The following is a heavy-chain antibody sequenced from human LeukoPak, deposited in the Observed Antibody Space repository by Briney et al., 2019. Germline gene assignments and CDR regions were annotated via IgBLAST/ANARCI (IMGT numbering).Heavy chain of an antibody. D-gene: IGHD4/OR15-4a*01. V-gene: IGHV3-23*01. J-gene: IGHJ4*02. CDR3: ARDPTVLPDF. Sequence: GGSLRLSCAASGFTFISFAMTRVRQAPGKGLEWVSTISGSGGSTYYADSVKGRFTISRDNSKNTLYLQMSSLRAEDTAVYYCARDPTVLPDFWGQGTLVTVSS. CDR2: ISGSGGST. CDR1: GFTFISFA.